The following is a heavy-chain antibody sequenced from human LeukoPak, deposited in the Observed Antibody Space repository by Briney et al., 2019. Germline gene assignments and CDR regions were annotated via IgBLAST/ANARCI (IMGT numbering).Heavy chain of an antibody. Sequence: PGGSLRLSCAASGFTFSSYAMSWVRQAPGKGLEWVSAISGSGGSTYYADSVKGRFTISRDNSKNTLYLQMNSLRAEDTDVYYCAKDWDYYDSSGYYSTVDYWGQGTLVTVSS. J-gene: IGHJ4*02. CDR1: GFTFSSYA. V-gene: IGHV3-23*01. CDR3: AKDWDYYDSSGYYSTVDY. CDR2: ISGSGGST. D-gene: IGHD3-22*01.